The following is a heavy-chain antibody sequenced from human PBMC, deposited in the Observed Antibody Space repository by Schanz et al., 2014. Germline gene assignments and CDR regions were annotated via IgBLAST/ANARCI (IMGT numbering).Heavy chain of an antibody. CDR3: ARGVRIDY. J-gene: IGHJ4*02. CDR1: GFTFSNHA. D-gene: IGHD3-3*01. CDR2: IKQDGSEK. V-gene: IGHV3-7*01. Sequence: EVHLLESGGGLVQPGGSLRLSCAASGFTFSNHALSWVRQAPGKGLEWAANIKQDGSEKYYVDSVKGRFTISRDNAKNSLYLQMNSLTAEDTAVYYCARGVRIDYWGQGTLVTVSS.